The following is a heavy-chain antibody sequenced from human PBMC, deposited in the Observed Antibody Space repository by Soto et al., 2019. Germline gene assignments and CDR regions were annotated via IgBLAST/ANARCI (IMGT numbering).Heavy chain of an antibody. J-gene: IGHJ4*02. D-gene: IGHD3-22*01. Sequence: GASVKVSCKASGYSFTSHVIHWLRQAPGQRLEWVGWIKPGTGDTKFLQEFQGRLTTTRDTSATTAYMELSNLRSGDTAVYYCARGYYYDSSGYYFDNWGQGTLVTVSS. CDR3: ARGYYYDSSGYYFDN. CDR2: IKPGTGDT. V-gene: IGHV1-3*01. CDR1: GYSFTSHV.